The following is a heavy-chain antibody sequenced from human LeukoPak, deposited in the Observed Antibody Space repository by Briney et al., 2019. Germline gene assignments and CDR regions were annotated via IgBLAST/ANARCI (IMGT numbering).Heavy chain of an antibody. D-gene: IGHD6-19*01. Sequence: SETLSLTCTVSGGSVSSGSYYWSWIRQPPGKGLEWIGYIYYSGSTNYNPSLKSRVTISVDTSKNQFSLKLSSVTAADTAVYYCAREYSSGWYSNWFDPWGQGTLVTVSS. CDR3: AREYSSGWYSNWFDP. V-gene: IGHV4-61*01. CDR1: GGSVSSGSYY. CDR2: IYYSGST. J-gene: IGHJ5*02.